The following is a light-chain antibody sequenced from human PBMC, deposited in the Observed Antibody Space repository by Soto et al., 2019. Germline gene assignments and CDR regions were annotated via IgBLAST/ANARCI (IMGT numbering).Light chain of an antibody. V-gene: IGLV2-14*01. CDR2: EVN. CDR3: SAYTRSSXAYV. J-gene: IGLJ1*01. CDR1: SSDVCGCNY. Sequence: QSLLTHPASVSGSPVQSITISCTGTSSDVCGCNYFSWYEHHPGKSPKLIIYEVNNRPSGISNRFYASKSGNTASLTLSGLQDADEVDYHCSAYTRSSXAYVLGSWTKVXVX.